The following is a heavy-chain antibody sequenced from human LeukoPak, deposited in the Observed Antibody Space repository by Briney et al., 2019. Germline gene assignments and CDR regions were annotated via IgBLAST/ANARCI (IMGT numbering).Heavy chain of an antibody. J-gene: IGHJ4*02. V-gene: IGHV3-48*03. CDR3: ASQKGRIVVAVDY. CDR1: GFTFSNE. CDR2: ISSSGSTT. D-gene: IGHD3-22*01. Sequence: PGGSLRLSCAASGFTFSNEMNWVRQAPGKGLEWVSYISSSGSTTYYAASVKGRFTISRDNAKNSLYLQMNSLRVEDTAVYYCASQKGRIVVAVDYWGQGTLVTVSS.